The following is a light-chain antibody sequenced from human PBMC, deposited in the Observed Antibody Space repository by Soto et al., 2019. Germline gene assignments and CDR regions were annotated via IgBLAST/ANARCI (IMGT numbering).Light chain of an antibody. CDR1: QRISSF. CDR2: GAS. J-gene: IGKJ1*01. CDR3: QQSDSTPRT. V-gene: IGKV1-39*01. Sequence: DIQMTQSPSSLSASVGDRITITCRASQRISSFLNWYQQKPGKAPNLLIYGASNLRSGVPSRFSGSGSGTDFTLTINNLQPEDFETYYCQQSDSTPRTFGHGTKVDIK.